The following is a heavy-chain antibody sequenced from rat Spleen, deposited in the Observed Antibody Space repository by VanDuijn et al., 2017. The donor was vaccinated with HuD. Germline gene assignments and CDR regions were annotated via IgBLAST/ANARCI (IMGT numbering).Heavy chain of an antibody. CDR1: GFILNNYW. D-gene: IGHD3-1*01. Sequence: EVQLVESGGGPVQPGGSLRLSCLTSGFILNNYWMTWIRQAPTKGLEWVATISYDGSSTYYRDSVKGRYTISRDNAKSTLYLQMDSLRSEDTATYYCTTLSGSFDYWGQGTLVTVSS. V-gene: IGHV5-29*01. CDR3: TTLSGSFDY. CDR2: ISYDGSST. J-gene: IGHJ3*01.